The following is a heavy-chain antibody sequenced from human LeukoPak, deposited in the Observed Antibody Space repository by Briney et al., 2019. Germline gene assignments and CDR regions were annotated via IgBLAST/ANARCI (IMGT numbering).Heavy chain of an antibody. D-gene: IGHD3-9*01. J-gene: IGHJ4*02. CDR2: IKQDGSEK. CDR1: RFTFSSYW. V-gene: IGHV3-7*01. CDR3: ARGSLVYDILTGYSFDY. Sequence: GSLRLSCAASRFTFSSYWMSWVRQAPGKGLEWVANIKQDGSEKHYVDSVKGRFTISRDNAKNSLYLQMNSLRAEDTAVYYCARGSLVYDILTGYSFDYWGQGTLVTVSS.